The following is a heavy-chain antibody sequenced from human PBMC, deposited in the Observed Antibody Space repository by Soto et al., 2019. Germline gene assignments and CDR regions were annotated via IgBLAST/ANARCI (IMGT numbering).Heavy chain of an antibody. D-gene: IGHD6-13*01. J-gene: IGHJ4*02. V-gene: IGHV3-30-3*01. Sequence: PGGSLRLSCAASGFTFSSYAMHWVRQAPGKGLEWVAVISYDGSNKYYADSVKGRFTISRDNSKNTLYLQMNSLRAEDTAVYYCASGPDRSSSWSIDYWGQGTLVTVSS. CDR2: ISYDGSNK. CDR1: GFTFSSYA. CDR3: ASGPDRSSSWSIDY.